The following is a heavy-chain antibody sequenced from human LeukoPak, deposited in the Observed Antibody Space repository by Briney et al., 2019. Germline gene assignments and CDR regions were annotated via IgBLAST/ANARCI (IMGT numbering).Heavy chain of an antibody. CDR2: INHSGST. CDR1: GGSFSGYY. CDR3: ARARVVPAAMYY. D-gene: IGHD2-2*01. J-gene: IGHJ4*02. V-gene: IGHV4-34*01. Sequence: SETLSLTCAVYGGSFSGYYWSWVRQPPGKGMEWIGEINHSGSTNYNPSLNSRVTISVDTSKNQFSLKLSSVTAADTAVYYCARARVVPAAMYYWGQGTLVTVS.